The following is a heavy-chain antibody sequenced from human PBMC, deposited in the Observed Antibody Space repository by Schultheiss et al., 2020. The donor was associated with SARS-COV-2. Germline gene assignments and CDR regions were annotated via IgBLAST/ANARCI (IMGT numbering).Heavy chain of an antibody. CDR2: IIPIFGTA. Sequence: SVKVSCKASGGTFSSYAISWVRQAPGQGLEWMGGIIPIFGTANYAQKFQGRVTITADESTSTAYMELSSLRSEDTAVYYCARDRYDFWSGYVSYRYFDLWGRGTLVTVSS. V-gene: IGHV1-69*13. J-gene: IGHJ2*01. CDR1: GGTFSSYA. D-gene: IGHD3-3*01. CDR3: ARDRYDFWSGYVSYRYFDL.